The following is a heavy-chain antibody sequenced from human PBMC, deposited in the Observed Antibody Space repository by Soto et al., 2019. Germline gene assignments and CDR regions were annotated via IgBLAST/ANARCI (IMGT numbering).Heavy chain of an antibody. CDR1: GFSFSYYA. V-gene: IGHV3-30*03. J-gene: IGHJ1*01. Sequence: QVQLVESGGGVVQPGRSLRLSCAASGFSFSYYAMHWVRQAPGKGLEWVAVIAYDASKKYYADSVKGRFTISRDNSKNTLYLKMNSLRDEDTAVYYCASPYCSGGSCYITEYFQHWGQGTLVTVSS. CDR2: IAYDASKK. CDR3: ASPYCSGGSCYITEYFQH. D-gene: IGHD2-15*01.